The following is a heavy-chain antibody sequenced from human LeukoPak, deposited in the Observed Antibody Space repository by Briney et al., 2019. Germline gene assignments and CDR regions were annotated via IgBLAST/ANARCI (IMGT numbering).Heavy chain of an antibody. Sequence: GESRRPSCAPSGFTFRDYWMSWVRQAPGEGLEWVANIKQDGNEKFYVDSGKGRFPISRDNAKNSLYLQMNSLRAEDTALYYCARKRGYSGYDAGGYFDYWGQGTLVRVSS. CDR3: ARKRGYSGYDAGGYFDY. CDR1: GFTFRDYW. CDR2: IKQDGNEK. J-gene: IGHJ4*02. D-gene: IGHD5-12*01. V-gene: IGHV3-7*01.